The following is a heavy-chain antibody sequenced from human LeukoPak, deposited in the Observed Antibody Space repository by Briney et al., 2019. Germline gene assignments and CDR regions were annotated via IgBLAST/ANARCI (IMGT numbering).Heavy chain of an antibody. V-gene: IGHV3-48*04. Sequence: GGSLRLSCAASGFTFSSYSVNWVRQAPGKGLEWVSYISSSSSTIYYADSVKGRFTISRDNAKNSLYLQMNSLRAEDTAVYYCARRGGWYYYYYMDVWGKGTTVTVSS. D-gene: IGHD6-19*01. J-gene: IGHJ6*03. CDR2: ISSSSSTI. CDR1: GFTFSSYS. CDR3: ARRGGWYYYYYMDV.